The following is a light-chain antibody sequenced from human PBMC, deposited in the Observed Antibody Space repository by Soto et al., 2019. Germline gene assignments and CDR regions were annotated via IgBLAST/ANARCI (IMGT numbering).Light chain of an antibody. CDR2: AAS. J-gene: IGKJ5*01. CDR3: QQSYSTLT. Sequence: DIQMNQSPSSFSAFVGDTVSITFRSSQSISSYLNWYQQKPGKAPKLLIYAASSLQSGVPSRFSGSGSGTDFTLTISSLQPEDFATYYCQQSYSTLTFGQGTRLEI. V-gene: IGKV1-39*01. CDR1: QSISSY.